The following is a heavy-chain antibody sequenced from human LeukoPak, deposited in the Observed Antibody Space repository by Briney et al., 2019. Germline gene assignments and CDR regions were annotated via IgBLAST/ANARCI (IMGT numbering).Heavy chain of an antibody. CDR2: INPNNGGT. CDR3: ARVSTRKLWFGELADY. V-gene: IGHV1-2*06. J-gene: IGHJ4*02. CDR1: GYTFTGYY. Sequence: AAVKVSCKASGYTFTGYYMHWVRQPPAQGLEWMGRINPNNGGTNYAQKFQGRVTMTRDTSISTAYMELSRLRSDDTAVYYCARVSTRKLWFGELADYWGQGTLVTVSS. D-gene: IGHD3-10*01.